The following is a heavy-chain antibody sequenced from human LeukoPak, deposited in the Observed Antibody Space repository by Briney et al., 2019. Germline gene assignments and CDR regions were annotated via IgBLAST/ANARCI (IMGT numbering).Heavy chain of an antibody. J-gene: IGHJ4*02. D-gene: IGHD1-26*01. CDR1: GYSINDGYY. CDR2: VYHSGTT. V-gene: IGHV4-38-2*02. CDR3: ARDSGGATID. Sequence: PSETLSLTCAVSGYSINDGYYWGWIRQPPGKGLEWIGSVYHSGTTYYNPSLKSRVTISVDTSKNQFSLKLYSVTAADTAVYYCARDSGGATIDWGQGTLVTVSS.